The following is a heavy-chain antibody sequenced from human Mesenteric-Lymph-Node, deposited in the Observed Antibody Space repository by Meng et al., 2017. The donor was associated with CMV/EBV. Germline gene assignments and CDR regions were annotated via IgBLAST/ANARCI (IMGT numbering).Heavy chain of an antibody. D-gene: IGHD5-24*01. CDR3: ATVEMTTLAGSGMAIDY. J-gene: IGHJ4*02. Sequence: GESLKISCTASGFTFSGYWMHWVRQDPGKGLMWVSCINTDGGVTRYADSVKGRFTISRDNAKDTLYLQMNSLRAEDTAVYFCATVEMTTLAGSGMAIDYWGQGTLVTVSS. V-gene: IGHV3-74*01. CDR2: INTDGGVT. CDR1: GFTFSGYW.